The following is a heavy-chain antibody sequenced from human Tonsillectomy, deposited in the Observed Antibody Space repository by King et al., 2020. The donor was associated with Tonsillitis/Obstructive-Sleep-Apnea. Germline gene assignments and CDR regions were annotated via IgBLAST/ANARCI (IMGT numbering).Heavy chain of an antibody. Sequence: VQLVEAGGGLVQPGGSLRLSCAASGFTFSSYSMNWVLQAPGMGLVGLSYIRSSSSTIYYADFVKGRFTISRENAKNSLYLQMNSLRDEDTAVYYCARNPQGSGSFYMGFDYWGQGTLVTVSS. D-gene: IGHD3-10*01. CDR2: IRSSSSTI. J-gene: IGHJ4*02. V-gene: IGHV3-48*02. CDR1: GFTFSSYS. CDR3: ARNPQGSGSFYMGFDY.